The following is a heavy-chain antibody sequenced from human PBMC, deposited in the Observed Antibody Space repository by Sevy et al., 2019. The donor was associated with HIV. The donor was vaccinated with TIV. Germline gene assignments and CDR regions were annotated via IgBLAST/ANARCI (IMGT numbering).Heavy chain of an antibody. CDR2: IDSGGST. CDR3: ARDRYYDASGYYYCYYGMDV. D-gene: IGHD3-22*01. J-gene: IGHJ6*02. CDR1: GFTVSGNY. Sequence: GGSLRLSCEASGFTVSGNYMAWVRLAPGKGLEWVSLIDSGGSTYYADSVKGRFTISRDNGKHTLYLQMNPLRAEDTAEYFCARDRYYDASGYYYCYYGMDVWGQGTTVTVSS. V-gene: IGHV3-66*01.